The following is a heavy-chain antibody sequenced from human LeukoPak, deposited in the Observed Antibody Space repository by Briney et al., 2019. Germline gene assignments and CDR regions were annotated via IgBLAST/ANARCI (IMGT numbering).Heavy chain of an antibody. J-gene: IGHJ4*02. Sequence: GESLQISCKGSGYSFTSYGISWVRRAPGQGREWMGWISAYNGNTNYAQKLQGRVTMTTGTSTSTAYMELRSLRSDDTAVYYCARDRAAGPYYFDYWGQGTLVTVSS. V-gene: IGHV1-18*01. CDR2: ISAYNGNT. CDR1: GYSFTSYG. D-gene: IGHD2-15*01. CDR3: ARDRAAGPYYFDY.